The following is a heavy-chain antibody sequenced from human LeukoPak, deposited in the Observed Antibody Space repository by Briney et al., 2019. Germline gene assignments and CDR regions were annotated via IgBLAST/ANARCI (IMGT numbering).Heavy chain of an antibody. V-gene: IGHV4-59*01. CDR2: IYDRGST. J-gene: IGHJ4*02. D-gene: IGHD3-9*01. CDR1: GGSISSYY. Sequence: SETLSLTCTVSGGSISSYYWSWIRQPPGKGLEWIGYIYDRGSTNYNPSLKSRVTISVDTSKNQFSLNLSSVTAADTAVYYCARFYYDILAGHRYFDHWGQGTLVTVSS. CDR3: ARFYYDILAGHRYFDH.